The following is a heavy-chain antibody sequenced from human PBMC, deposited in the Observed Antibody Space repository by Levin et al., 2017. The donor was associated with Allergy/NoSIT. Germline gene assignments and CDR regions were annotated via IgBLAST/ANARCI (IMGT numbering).Heavy chain of an antibody. CDR1: GFTFSRHG. D-gene: IGHD2/OR15-2a*01. CDR2: ISDGGTAT. CDR3: AREGSTNKYCFDY. Sequence: PGGSLRLSCAGSGFTFSRHGMHWIRQAPGKGLQWVAVISDGGTATYYEDSVKGRFTISRDNSRNTVSLQMNSLRVEDAAFYYCAREGSTNKYCFDYWGRGTLVTVSS. V-gene: IGHV3-30*03. J-gene: IGHJ4*02.